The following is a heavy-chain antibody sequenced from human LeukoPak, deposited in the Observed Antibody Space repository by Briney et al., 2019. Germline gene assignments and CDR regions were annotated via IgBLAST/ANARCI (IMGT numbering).Heavy chain of an antibody. Sequence: SETLSLTCTVSGDSFSSDSYYWSWIRQPPGKGLEWIGYFYYSGRTNYNPSLRSRVTISVDTSKNQFSLKLSSVTATDTAVYYCARRTIQAGTPFDYWGQGTLVTVSS. D-gene: IGHD4/OR15-4a*01. CDR2: FYYSGRT. J-gene: IGHJ4*02. CDR1: GDSFSSDSYY. V-gene: IGHV4-61*01. CDR3: ARRTIQAGTPFDY.